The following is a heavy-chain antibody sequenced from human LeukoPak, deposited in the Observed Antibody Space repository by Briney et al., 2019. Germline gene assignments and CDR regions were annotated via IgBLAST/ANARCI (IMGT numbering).Heavy chain of an antibody. V-gene: IGHV3-9*01. Sequence: PGRSLRLSCAASGFTFDDYAMHWVRQAPGKGLEWVSGISWNSGSIGYADSVKGRFTISRDNAKNSLYLQMNSLRAEDTALYYCAKVTKKYSSSWSRGYYFDYWGQGTLVTVSS. CDR1: GFTFDDYA. CDR2: ISWNSGSI. CDR3: AKVTKKYSSSWSRGYYFDY. J-gene: IGHJ4*02. D-gene: IGHD6-13*01.